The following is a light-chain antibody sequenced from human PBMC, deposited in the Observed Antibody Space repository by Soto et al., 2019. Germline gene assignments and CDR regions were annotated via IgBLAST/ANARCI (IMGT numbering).Light chain of an antibody. J-gene: IGKJ1*01. CDR1: QDISSY. V-gene: IGKV1D-8*01. Sequence: VIWMTQSPSFLSASTGDRVTITCRISQDISSYLAWYQQKPGKAPDLLIYAASTLQSGVPSRFRGSGSGTEFTLTISYVESEDFATYYCQQYYNFPWTYGQGTKVDI. CDR3: QQYYNFPWT. CDR2: AAS.